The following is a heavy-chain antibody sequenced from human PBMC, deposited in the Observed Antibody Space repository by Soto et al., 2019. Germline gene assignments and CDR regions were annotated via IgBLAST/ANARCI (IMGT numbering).Heavy chain of an antibody. D-gene: IGHD7-27*01. CDR2: VLALFGTT. CDR1: GGTFNTYN. J-gene: IGHJ6*02. CDR3: ARDETGDSYPYYYGMDV. V-gene: IGHV1-69*01. Sequence: QVQLVQSGAEVKKPGSSVKVSCKAAGGTFNTYNINWVRQAPGQGLEWMGGVLALFGTTNYAQRFQGRVTITADDSTSTAHMELSSLRAEDRDVYYCARDETGDSYPYYYGMDVWGQGTTVTV.